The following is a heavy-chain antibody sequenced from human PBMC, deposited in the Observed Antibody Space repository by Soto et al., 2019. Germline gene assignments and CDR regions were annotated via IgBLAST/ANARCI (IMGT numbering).Heavy chain of an antibody. J-gene: IGHJ4*02. D-gene: IGHD2-21*02. CDR3: ANHRGFLVTQYFFDY. CDR1: GFTFKNYA. CDR2: ISNSGGST. V-gene: IGHV3-23*01. Sequence: EVQLLDSGGGLAQPGGSLRLSCAASGFTFKNYAMSWVRQAPGKGLEWVSSISNSGGSTYYADSVQGRFTISRDNSKNTLSLQMNNLRAEDTAIYYCANHRGFLVTQYFFDYWGQGTLVTVSS.